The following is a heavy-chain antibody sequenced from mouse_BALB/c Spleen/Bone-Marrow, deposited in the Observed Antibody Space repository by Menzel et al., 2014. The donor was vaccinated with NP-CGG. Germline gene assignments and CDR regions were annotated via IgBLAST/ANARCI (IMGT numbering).Heavy chain of an antibody. CDR2: IYPYNGGT. V-gene: IGHV1S29*02. J-gene: IGHJ3*01. D-gene: IGHD2-3*01. CDR3: ARGWLLSWFAY. Sequence: VHVKQSGPEPVKPGASVKISCKASGYTFSDYNMHWVKQSHGKSLEWIGNIYPYNGGTGYNQKFKRKATLTVDNSSSTAYMELRSLTSEDSAVYHCARGWLLSWFAYWGKGTLVTVSA. CDR1: GYTFSDYN.